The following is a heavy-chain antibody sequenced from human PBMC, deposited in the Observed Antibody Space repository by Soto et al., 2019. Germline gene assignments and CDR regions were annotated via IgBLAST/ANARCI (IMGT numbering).Heavy chain of an antibody. CDR2: IYHSGST. CDR3: ARDRRRSNTGIDP. D-gene: IGHD2-2*02. CDR1: GDSITSSTW. Sequence: QVQLQESGPGLVKPSETLSLTCAVSGDSITSSTWWSWVRQPPGKGLQWIGDIYHSGSTNYNLSLRSRVTIAVQKSKNQFSLKLTSVTAADTAIYFCARDRRRSNTGIDPWGQGTLVTVSS. V-gene: IGHV4-4*02. J-gene: IGHJ5*02.